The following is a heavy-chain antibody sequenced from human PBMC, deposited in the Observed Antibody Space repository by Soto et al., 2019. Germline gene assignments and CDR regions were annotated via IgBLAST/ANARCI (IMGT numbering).Heavy chain of an antibody. CDR3: ARDGDEEANFDP. Sequence: QVQLVQSGAEVKKPGASVKVSCKASGYTFTNYGISWVRKAPGQGLEWMGWINGYNGYTNYAQKFQGRVTMATDTSTSTAYMDLRSLRSDDTAVYYCARDGDEEANFDPWGQGTLVTVSS. CDR2: INGYNGYT. CDR1: GYTFTNYG. V-gene: IGHV1-18*01. D-gene: IGHD4-17*01. J-gene: IGHJ5*02.